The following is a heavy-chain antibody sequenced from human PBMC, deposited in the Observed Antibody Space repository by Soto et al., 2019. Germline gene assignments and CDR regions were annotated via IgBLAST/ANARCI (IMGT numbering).Heavy chain of an antibody. CDR1: GGSINSSSYY. CDR2: IFSSGST. CDR3: ARDRWGVVRYFDY. V-gene: IGHV4-39*02. D-gene: IGHD2-15*01. J-gene: IGHJ4*02. Sequence: SETLSLTCTVSGGSINSSSYYWGWIRQPPGKGLEWIGSIFSSGSTYYNPSLKSRVTMSVDTSQNHFSLKLSSVTAADTAVYYCARDRWGVVRYFDYWGQGTLVTVSS.